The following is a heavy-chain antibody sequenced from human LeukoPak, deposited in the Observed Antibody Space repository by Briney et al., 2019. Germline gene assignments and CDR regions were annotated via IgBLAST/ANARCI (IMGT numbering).Heavy chain of an antibody. CDR2: ISGSGGST. V-gene: IGHV3-23*01. D-gene: IGHD4-23*01. Sequence: GGSLRLSCAASGFTFSSYAMSWVRQAPGKGLEWVSAISGSGGSTYYADSVKGRFTISRDNAKNSLYLQMNSLRAEDTAVYYCARDSTTVVTPGDYWGQGTLVTASS. CDR3: ARDSTTVVTPGDY. CDR1: GFTFSSYA. J-gene: IGHJ4*02.